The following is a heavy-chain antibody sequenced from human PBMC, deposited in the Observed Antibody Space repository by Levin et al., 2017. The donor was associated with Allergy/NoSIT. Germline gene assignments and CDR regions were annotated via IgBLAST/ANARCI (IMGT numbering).Heavy chain of an antibody. D-gene: IGHD4-17*01. CDR1: GFTFGDYA. V-gene: IGHV3-49*04. Sequence: GGSLRLSCTASGFTFGDYAMSWVRQAPGKGLEWVGFIRSKAYGGTTEYAASVKGRFTISRDDSKSIAYLQMNSLKTEDTAVYYCTRPGYGVQSYYYYGMDVWGQGTTVTVSS. CDR2: IRSKAYGGTT. CDR3: TRPGYGVQSYYYYGMDV. J-gene: IGHJ6*02.